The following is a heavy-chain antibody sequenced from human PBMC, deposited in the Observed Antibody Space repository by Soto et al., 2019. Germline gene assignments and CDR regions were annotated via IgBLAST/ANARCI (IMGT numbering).Heavy chain of an antibody. Sequence: EVQLVETGGGSIHPGGSLRLSCVASGFSVSSNYMGWVRQAPGKGPEWVSGIYSGDATFYADSVKGRFTISKDNSMNTLYLQMDSLRVEDTAVYYCARPTSSGFIYFWGQGTLVTVSS. J-gene: IGHJ4*02. D-gene: IGHD3-22*01. CDR3: ARPTSSGFIYF. CDR2: IYSGDAT. CDR1: GFSVSSNY. V-gene: IGHV3-53*02.